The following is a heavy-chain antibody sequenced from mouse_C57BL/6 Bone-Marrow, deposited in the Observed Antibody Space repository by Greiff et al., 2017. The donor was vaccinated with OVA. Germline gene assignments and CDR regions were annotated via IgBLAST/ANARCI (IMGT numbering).Heavy chain of an antibody. CDR1: GYTFTSYW. CDR2: IDPSDSYT. CDR3: ARESDNSFDY. J-gene: IGHJ2*01. Sequence: VQLQQSGAELVMPGASVKLSCKASGYTFTSYWMHWVKQRPGQGLEWIGEIDPSDSYTNYNQKFKGKSTLTVDKSSSTAYMQLSSLTSEDSAVYYCARESDNSFDYWGQGTTLTVSS. V-gene: IGHV1-69*01.